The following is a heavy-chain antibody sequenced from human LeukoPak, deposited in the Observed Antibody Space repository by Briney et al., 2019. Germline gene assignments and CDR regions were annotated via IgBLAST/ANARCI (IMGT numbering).Heavy chain of an antibody. CDR3: ARTLRFLEWLFPPPAFDY. D-gene: IGHD3-3*01. Sequence: SETLSLTCTVSGGSISSSSYYWGWIRQPPGKGLEWIGSIYYSGSTYYNPSLKSRVTISGDTSKNQFSLKLSSVTAADTTVYYCARTLRFLEWLFPPPAFDYWGQGTLVTVSS. CDR2: IYYSGST. J-gene: IGHJ4*02. CDR1: GGSISSSSYY. V-gene: IGHV4-39*01.